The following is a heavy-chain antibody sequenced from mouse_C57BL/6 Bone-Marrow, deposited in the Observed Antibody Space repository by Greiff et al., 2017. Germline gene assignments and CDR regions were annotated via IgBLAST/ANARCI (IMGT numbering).Heavy chain of an antibody. V-gene: IGHV1-50*01. D-gene: IGHD4-1*01. CDR2: IDPSDSYT. CDR3: ARDGDWDYAMDY. CDR1: GYTFTSYW. Sequence: QVQLKQPGAELVKPGASVKLSCKASGYTFTSYWMQWVNQRPGQGLEWIGEIDPSDSYTNYNQKFKGKATLTVDTSSSTAYMQLSSLTSEDSAVYYCARDGDWDYAMDYWGQGTSVTVSS. J-gene: IGHJ4*01.